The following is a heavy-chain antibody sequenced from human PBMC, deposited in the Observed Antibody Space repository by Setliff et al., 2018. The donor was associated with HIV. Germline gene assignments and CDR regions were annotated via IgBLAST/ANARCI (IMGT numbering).Heavy chain of an antibody. J-gene: IGHJ4*02. D-gene: IGHD1-26*01. CDR2: INHSGST. CDR3: ARGHGVYSGSYLAVYFDY. V-gene: IGHV4-34*01. CDR1: GGSFSGYY. Sequence: SETLSLTCAVYGGSFSGYYWGWIRQPPGKGLEWIGEINHSGSTNYKPSLKSRVTISVDMSKNQVSLKVSSVTAADTAVYYCARGHGVYSGSYLAVYFDYWGQGTLVTVSS.